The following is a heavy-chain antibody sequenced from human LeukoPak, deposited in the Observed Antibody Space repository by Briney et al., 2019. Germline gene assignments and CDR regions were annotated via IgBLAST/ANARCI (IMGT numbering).Heavy chain of an antibody. Sequence: SETLSLTCTVSSASIRSSNYYWGWIRQPPGKGLEWIGSIYYNGNTYYNPSLKSRVTISVDTSKNPFSLQLNSVTAAYTAVYXXXXXXXXXXIFGVVIMDNWFDPWGQGTLVTVSS. CDR2: IYYNGNT. CDR1: SASIRSSNYY. J-gene: IGHJ5*02. V-gene: IGHV4-39*01. CDR3: XXXXXXXXIFGVVIMDNWFDP. D-gene: IGHD3-3*01.